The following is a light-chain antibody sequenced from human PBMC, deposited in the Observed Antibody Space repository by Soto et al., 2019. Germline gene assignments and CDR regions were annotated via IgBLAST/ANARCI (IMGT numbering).Light chain of an antibody. J-gene: IGKJ4*01. CDR2: GAS. Sequence: EIVMTQSPATLSVSPGERATLSCRASQSVSSNLAWYQQKPGQAPRLLLYGASTRATGIPARFSGSGSGTEFTLPISSLQSEDFAVYYCQQYNNWPLLTFGGGTKVDIK. CDR1: QSVSSN. V-gene: IGKV3-15*01. CDR3: QQYNNWPLLT.